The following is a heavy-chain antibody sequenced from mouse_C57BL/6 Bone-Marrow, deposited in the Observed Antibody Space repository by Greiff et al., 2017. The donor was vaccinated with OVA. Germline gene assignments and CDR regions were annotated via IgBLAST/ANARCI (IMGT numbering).Heavy chain of an antibody. V-gene: IGHV1-55*01. CDR3: ASIYYYGSSPFFDY. Sequence: QVQLQQPGAELVKPGASVKMSCKASGYTFTSYWITWVKQRPGQGLEWIGDIYPGSGSTNYNEKFKSKATLTVDTSSSTAYMQLSSLTSEDSAVYYCASIYYYGSSPFFDYWGQGTTLTVSS. J-gene: IGHJ2*01. CDR1: GYTFTSYW. CDR2: IYPGSGST. D-gene: IGHD1-1*01.